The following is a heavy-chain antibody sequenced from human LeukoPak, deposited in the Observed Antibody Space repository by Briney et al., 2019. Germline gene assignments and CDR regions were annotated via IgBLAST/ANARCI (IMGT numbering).Heavy chain of an antibody. J-gene: IGHJ4*02. CDR2: IYYSGST. V-gene: IGHV4-39*07. CDR1: GGSISSSSYY. Sequence: SETLSLTCTVSGGSISSSSYYWGWIRQPPGKGLEWIGSIYYSGSTYYNPSLKSRVTISVDTSKNQFSLKLSSVTAADTAVYYCASLYGALTGYYHIDYWGQGTLVTVSS. CDR3: ASLYGALTGYYHIDY. D-gene: IGHD3-9*01.